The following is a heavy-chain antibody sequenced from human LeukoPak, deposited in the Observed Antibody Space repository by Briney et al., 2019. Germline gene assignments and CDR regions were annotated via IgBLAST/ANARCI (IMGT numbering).Heavy chain of an antibody. CDR3: ARSSGRSPNREYMDV. D-gene: IGHD1-14*01. J-gene: IGHJ6*03. CDR2: INPSGGST. CDR1: GYTFT. V-gene: IGHV1-46*01. Sequence: ASVKVSCKASGYTFTIHWVRQAPGPGLEGMGIINPSGGSTSYAQKFQGRVTMTRDTSTSTVYMELSSLRSEDTAVYYCARSSGRSPNREYMDVWGKGTTVTVSS.